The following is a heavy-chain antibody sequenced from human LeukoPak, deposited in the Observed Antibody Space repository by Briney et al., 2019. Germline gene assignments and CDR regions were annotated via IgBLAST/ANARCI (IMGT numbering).Heavy chain of an antibody. CDR1: GYTFTGYY. J-gene: IGHJ3*02. CDR2: INPNSGGT. D-gene: IGHD1-26*01. V-gene: IGHV1-2*02. CDR3: ARVGATTLYDAFDI. Sequence: ASVKVSCKASGYTFTGYYMHWVRQAPGQGLEWMGWINPNSGGTNYAQKFQGRVTMTRDTSISTAYMELSRLRSDDAAVYYCARVGATTLYDAFDIWGQGTMVTVSS.